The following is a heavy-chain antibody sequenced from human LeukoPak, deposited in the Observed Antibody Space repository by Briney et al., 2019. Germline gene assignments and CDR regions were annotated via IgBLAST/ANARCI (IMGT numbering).Heavy chain of an antibody. V-gene: IGHV4-39*01. J-gene: IGHJ5*02. CDR2: IFYRGST. CDR3: ARRVRNYVRSGDWFDP. CDR1: GGSISSTSYY. Sequence: SETLSLTCAVSGGSISSTSYYWAWIRQPPGKGLEWIGNIFYRGSTYYTPSLKSRVTISVDTSKNQFSLRLSSVTAADTAVNYCARRVRNYVRSGDWFDPWGQGTLVTVSS. D-gene: IGHD1-7*01.